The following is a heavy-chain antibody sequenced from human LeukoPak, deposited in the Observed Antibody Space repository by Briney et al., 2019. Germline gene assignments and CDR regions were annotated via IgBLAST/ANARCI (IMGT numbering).Heavy chain of an antibody. CDR2: VSTSGSII. CDR1: GFTFGSYE. J-gene: IGHJ4*02. V-gene: IGHV3-48*03. D-gene: IGHD2-2*01. Sequence: GGSLTLSCEASGFTFGSYEMTWVRQAPGKGLEWLSYVSTSGSIIVYADSVRGRFTASRDNAKNSLYLQMNSLRAEDMALYYCAKGATAESSLIKNWGQGILVTVSS. CDR3: AKGATAESSLIKN.